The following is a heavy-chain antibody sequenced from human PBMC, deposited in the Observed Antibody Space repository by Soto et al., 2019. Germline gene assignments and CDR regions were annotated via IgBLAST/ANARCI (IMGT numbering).Heavy chain of an antibody. V-gene: IGHV4-4*07. D-gene: IGHD6-6*01. CDR2: IYTSGST. Sequence: SETLSLTCTVSGGSISSYYWSWIRQPAGKGLEWIGRIYTSGSTNYNPSLKSRVTMSGDTSKNQFSLKLSSVTAADTAVYYCAREEIAARPGWFDPWGQGTLVTVSS. J-gene: IGHJ5*02. CDR3: AREEIAARPGWFDP. CDR1: GGSISSYY.